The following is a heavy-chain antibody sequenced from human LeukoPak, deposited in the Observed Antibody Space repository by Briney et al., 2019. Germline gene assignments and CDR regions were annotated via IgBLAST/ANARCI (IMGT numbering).Heavy chain of an antibody. V-gene: IGHV3-74*01. Sequence: GGSLRLSCAASGFTFSSYWMHWVRQAPGKGLVWVSRINTDGSSTSYADSVKGRFTISRDNAKNTLYLQMNSLRAEDTAVYYCAKAVSVLRYFDWSAFDIWGQGTMVTVSS. CDR2: INTDGSST. J-gene: IGHJ3*02. D-gene: IGHD3-9*01. CDR3: AKAVSVLRYFDWSAFDI. CDR1: GFTFSSYW.